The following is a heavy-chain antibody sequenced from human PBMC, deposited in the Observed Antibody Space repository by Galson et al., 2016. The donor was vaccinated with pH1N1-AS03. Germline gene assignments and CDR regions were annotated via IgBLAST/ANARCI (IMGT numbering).Heavy chain of an antibody. V-gene: IGHV4-4*02. Sequence: SETLSLTCAVSVGSISSSDWWSWVRQPPGKGLEWIGAVSHTGSTNYNPSLKRRVIISVDKSKNQFSLNLTSVTAADTAVYHCARAGKGRLWGSEVNCFVPWGQGTLVTVSS. CDR3: ARAGKGRLWGSEVNCFVP. D-gene: IGHD1-1*01. CDR1: VGSISSSDW. J-gene: IGHJ5*02. CDR2: VSHTGST.